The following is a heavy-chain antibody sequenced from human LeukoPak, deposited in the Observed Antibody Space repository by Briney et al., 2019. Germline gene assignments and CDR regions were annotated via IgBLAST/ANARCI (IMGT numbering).Heavy chain of an antibody. Sequence: ASVKVSCKASGYTFTGYYMHWVRQAPGQGLEWMGWINPNSGGTNYAQKFQGRVTMTRDTSISTAYMELSRLRSDDTAVYYCARDTTVTTTNYYYYYGMDVWAKGPRSPSP. D-gene: IGHD4-17*01. CDR3: ARDTTVTTTNYYYYYGMDV. V-gene: IGHV1-2*02. J-gene: IGHJ6*02. CDR1: GYTFTGYY. CDR2: INPNSGGT.